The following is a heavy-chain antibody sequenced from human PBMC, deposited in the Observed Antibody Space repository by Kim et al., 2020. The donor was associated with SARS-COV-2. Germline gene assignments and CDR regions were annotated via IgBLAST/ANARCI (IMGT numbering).Heavy chain of an antibody. Sequence: YEADAVMGRVTSSRDTAKNEVYLQMNSLRVEDTAVYYCARDGVVSGLFDCWGHGTLVTVSS. J-gene: IGHJ4*01. D-gene: IGHD3-16*01. V-gene: IGHV3-48*03. CDR3: ARDGVVSGLFDC.